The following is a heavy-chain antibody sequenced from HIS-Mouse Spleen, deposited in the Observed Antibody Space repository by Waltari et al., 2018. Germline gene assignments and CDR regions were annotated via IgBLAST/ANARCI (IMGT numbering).Heavy chain of an antibody. Sequence: QVQLVQSGAEVKKPGASVKVSCKASGYTFTSYDITWVRQATGQGLEWMGWMNPNSGNKGYAQKFQGRVTMTRNTSISTAYMELSSLRSEDTAVYYCARGHDYSNYFDYWGQGTLVTVSS. CDR3: ARGHDYSNYFDY. V-gene: IGHV1-8*01. D-gene: IGHD4-4*01. CDR2: MNPNSGNK. CDR1: GYTFTSYD. J-gene: IGHJ4*02.